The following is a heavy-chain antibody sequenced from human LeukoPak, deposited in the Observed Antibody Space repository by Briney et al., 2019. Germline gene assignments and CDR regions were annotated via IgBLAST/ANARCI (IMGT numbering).Heavy chain of an antibody. J-gene: IGHJ4*02. V-gene: IGHV3-13*01. CDR1: GFTFSSYD. CDR3: ASSPSYSSSWYALDS. Sequence: GGSLRLSCAASGFTFSSYDMHWVRQATGKGLEWVSDIGTTGDTYYSHSVRGRFTISRENAKNSLFLQMNSLRAGDTAVYFCASSPSYSSSWYALDSWGQGTLVTVSS. D-gene: IGHD6-13*01. CDR2: IGTTGDT.